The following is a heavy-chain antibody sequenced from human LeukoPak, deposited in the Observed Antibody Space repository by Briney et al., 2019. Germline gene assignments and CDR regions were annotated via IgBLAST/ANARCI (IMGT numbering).Heavy chain of an antibody. CDR2: IYYCGSP. J-gene: IGHJ4*02. CDR1: GGSISSGDYY. CDR3: ASSSSWPRGDY. Sequence: SQTLSLTCTVSGGSISSGDYYWSWIRQPPGKGLEWIGYIYYCGSPYYNPSLKSRVTISVDTSKNQFSLKLSSVTAADTAVYYCASSSSWPRGDYWGQGTLVTVCS. V-gene: IGHV4-30-4*08. D-gene: IGHD6-13*01.